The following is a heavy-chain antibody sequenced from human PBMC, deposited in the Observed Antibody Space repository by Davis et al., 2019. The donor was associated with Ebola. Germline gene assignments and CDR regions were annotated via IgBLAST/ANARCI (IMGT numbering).Heavy chain of an antibody. Sequence: MPGGSLRLSCAVYGGSFSGYYWSWIRQPPGKGLEWIGEINHSGSTNYNPSLKSRVTISVDTSKNQFSLKLSSVTAADTAVYYCARRKTYQPRHFDYWGQGTLVTVSS. CDR1: GGSFSGYY. J-gene: IGHJ4*02. CDR2: INHSGST. V-gene: IGHV4-34*01. CDR3: ARRKTYQPRHFDY. D-gene: IGHD2-2*01.